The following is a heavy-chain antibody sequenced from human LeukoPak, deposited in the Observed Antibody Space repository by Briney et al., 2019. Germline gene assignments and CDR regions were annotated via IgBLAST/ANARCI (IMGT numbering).Heavy chain of an antibody. Sequence: TPSETLSLTCTVSGGSISVYYRSWLRQPAGKGLEWIGRIYTSGSANYNPSLKSRVTMSVDTSKNQFSLRLSSVTAADTAMYYCTRASPLSSPASHFDLWGRGTLVTVSS. CDR2: IYTSGSA. CDR3: TRASPLSSPASHFDL. D-gene: IGHD5/OR15-5a*01. CDR1: GGSISVYY. J-gene: IGHJ2*01. V-gene: IGHV4-4*07.